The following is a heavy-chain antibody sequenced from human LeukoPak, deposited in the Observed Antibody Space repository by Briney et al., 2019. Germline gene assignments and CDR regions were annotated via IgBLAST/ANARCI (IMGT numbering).Heavy chain of an antibody. J-gene: IGHJ4*02. CDR2: INHSGST. Sequence: SETLSLTCAVYGGSFSGYYWSWIRQPPGKGLEWIGEINHSGSTNYNPSLKSRVTISVDTSKNQFSLKLSSVTAADTAVYYCARGRSQYYYASSGYYFDYWGQGTLVTVSS. D-gene: IGHD3-22*01. V-gene: IGHV4-34*01. CDR3: ARGRSQYYYASSGYYFDY. CDR1: GGSFSGYY.